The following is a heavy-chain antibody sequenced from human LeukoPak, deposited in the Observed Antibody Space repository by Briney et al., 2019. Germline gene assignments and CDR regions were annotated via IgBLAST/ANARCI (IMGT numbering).Heavy chain of an antibody. J-gene: IGHJ4*02. V-gene: IGHV3-23*01. D-gene: IGHD2-21*01. CDR2: LSGSGANT. CDR3: AKDGDSHSPPYYFDY. Sequence: PGGSLRLSCAASGFTFSSYAMNWVRQAPGKGLEWVSALSGSGANTYYADSVKGRFTISRDNSKNTLCLQMNSLRAEDTAVYYCAKDGDSHSPPYYFDYWGQGTLVTVSS. CDR1: GFTFSSYA.